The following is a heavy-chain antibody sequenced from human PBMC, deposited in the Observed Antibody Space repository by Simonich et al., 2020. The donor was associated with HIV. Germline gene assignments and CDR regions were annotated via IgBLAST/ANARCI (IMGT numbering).Heavy chain of an antibody. CDR1: GFTFDDYA. CDR2: MSRNRGSI. CDR3: AKDRYSSSSGSFDY. J-gene: IGHJ4*02. D-gene: IGHD6-6*01. V-gene: IGHV3-9*03. Sequence: EVQLVESGGGLVQPGRSLRLSCAASGFTFDDYAMHWVRQAPGKGREGGSGMSRNRGSIGYADSVKGRFTISRDNAKNSLYLQMNSLRAEDMALYYCAKDRYSSSSGSFDYWGQGTLVTVSS.